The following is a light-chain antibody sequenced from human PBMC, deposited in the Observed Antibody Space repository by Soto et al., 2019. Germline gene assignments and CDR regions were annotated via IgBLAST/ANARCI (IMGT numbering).Light chain of an antibody. V-gene: IGLV2-14*03. CDR3: SSYTHTNTVV. CDR1: SGDVGGHDY. J-gene: IGLJ2*01. CDR2: NVN. Sequence: QSVLTQVASVSGSPGQSITISCTGTSGDVGGHDYVSWYQQYPGKAPKLMIYNVNYRPSGVSNRFSGSKSGNTASLTISGLQAEDEANYYCSSYTHTNTVVFGGGTQLTVL.